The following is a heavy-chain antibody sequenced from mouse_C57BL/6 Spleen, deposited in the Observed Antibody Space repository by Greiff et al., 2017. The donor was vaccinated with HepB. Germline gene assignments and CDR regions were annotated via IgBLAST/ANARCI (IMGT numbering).Heavy chain of an antibody. CDR3: ARLLLNAMDY. CDR1: GYTFTSYW. CDR2: IDPSDSYT. Sequence: QVQLQQSGAELVMPGASVKLSCKASGYTFTSYWMHWVQQRPGQGLEWIGEIDPSDSYTNYNQKFKGKSTLTVDKSSSTAYMQLSSLTSEDSAVYYCARLLLNAMDYWGQGTSVTVSS. J-gene: IGHJ4*01. V-gene: IGHV1-69*01. D-gene: IGHD2-10*01.